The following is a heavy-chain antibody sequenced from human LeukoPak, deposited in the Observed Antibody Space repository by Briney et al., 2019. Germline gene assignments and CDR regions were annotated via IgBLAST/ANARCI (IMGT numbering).Heavy chain of an antibody. J-gene: IGHJ4*02. CDR3: AKRGSVGTLGHFDY. D-gene: IGHD6-13*01. CDR2: ISSNGAST. Sequence: SGGSLRLSCAASGFTFSSYAMSWARQAPGKGLEWVSGISSNGASTYYVDSVKGRFTISRDNSKNTLFLQMNSLRAEDTAVYYCAKRGSVGTLGHFDYWGQGTLVTVSS. CDR1: GFTFSSYA. V-gene: IGHV3-23*01.